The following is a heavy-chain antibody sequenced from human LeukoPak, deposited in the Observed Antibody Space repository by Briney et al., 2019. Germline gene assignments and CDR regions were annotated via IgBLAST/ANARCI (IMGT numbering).Heavy chain of an antibody. D-gene: IGHD4-11*01. CDR2: INHSGST. CDR3: AREEDYSNSGYWYFDL. Sequence: SETLSLTCAVYGGSFSGYYWSWIRQPPGKGLEWIGEINHSGSTNYNPSLKSRVTISVDTSKNQFSLKLSSVTAAVTAVYYCAREEDYSNSGYWYFDLWGRGTLVTVSS. V-gene: IGHV4-34*01. J-gene: IGHJ2*01. CDR1: GGSFSGYY.